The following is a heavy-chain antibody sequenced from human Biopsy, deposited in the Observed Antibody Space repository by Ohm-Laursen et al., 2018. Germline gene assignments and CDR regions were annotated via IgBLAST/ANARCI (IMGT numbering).Heavy chain of an antibody. V-gene: IGHV1-2*02. Sequence: ASVKVSCNASGYTFTSYRVHWVRQAPGQGLEWMGWINAKTGDTNYAQKFQGRVTMTRDTSISTAYVDLSSLRSDDTAVYYCTRGGYYYDSLAYYYWFDPWGQGTLVTVSS. CDR2: INAKTGDT. D-gene: IGHD3-22*01. CDR3: TRGGYYYDSLAYYYWFDP. J-gene: IGHJ5*02. CDR1: GYTFTSYR.